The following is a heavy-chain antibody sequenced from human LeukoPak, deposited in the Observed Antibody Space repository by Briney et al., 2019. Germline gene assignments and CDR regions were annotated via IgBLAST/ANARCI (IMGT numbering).Heavy chain of an antibody. CDR2: NNWDGAST. CDR3: GRVHCSTNSCYDYYDYYMDV. V-gene: IGHV3-20*04. Sequence: GGSLRLSCAASGFRFDYSMNWVRHVPGKGLEWVAGNNWDGASTGYGGSMKGRFTISRDNGKNSLYLQMNSLRVEDTAVYYCGRVHCSTNSCYDYYDYYMDVSGKGTTVTVSS. D-gene: IGHD2-2*01. J-gene: IGHJ6*03. CDR1: GFRFDYS.